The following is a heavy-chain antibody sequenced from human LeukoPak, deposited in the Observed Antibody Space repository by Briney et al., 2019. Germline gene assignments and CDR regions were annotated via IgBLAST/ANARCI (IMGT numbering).Heavy chain of an antibody. CDR3: AREKVGARPEYYYYYYMDV. CDR1: GYTFTSYA. Sequence: GASVKVSCKASGYTFTSYAMHWVRQAPGQGLEWMGWINPNSGGTNYAQKFQGRVTMTRDTSISTAYMELSRLRSDDTAVYYCAREKVGARPEYYYYYYMDVWGKGTTVTISS. CDR2: INPNSGGT. J-gene: IGHJ6*03. D-gene: IGHD1-26*01. V-gene: IGHV1-2*02.